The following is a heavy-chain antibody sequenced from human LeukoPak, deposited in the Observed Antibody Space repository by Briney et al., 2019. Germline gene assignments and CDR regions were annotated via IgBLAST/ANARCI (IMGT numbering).Heavy chain of an antibody. Sequence: GGSLRLSCAASGFTFSSYAMSWVRQAPGKGLEWVSAISGSGGSTYYADSVKGRFTISRDNSKNTLYLQMNSLRAEDTAVYYCAKDNGPLRYFDWLSSFFDYWGQGTLVTVSS. V-gene: IGHV3-23*01. CDR3: AKDNGPLRYFDWLSSFFDY. D-gene: IGHD3-9*01. CDR2: ISGSGGST. CDR1: GFTFSSYA. J-gene: IGHJ4*02.